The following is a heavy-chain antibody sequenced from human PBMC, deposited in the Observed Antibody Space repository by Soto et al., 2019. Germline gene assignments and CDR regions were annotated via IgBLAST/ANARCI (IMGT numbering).Heavy chain of an antibody. CDR1: GFTFSSFV. D-gene: IGHD2-2*03. Sequence: PGGSLRLSCTASGFTFSSFVMAWVRQAPGKGLEWVSAISGSGDSSYYADSVKDRFTISRDNPTNTLYLQMNNLRAEDTAVYYCAKVGIGMFSHKHHFDHWGQGTNLTVS. J-gene: IGHJ4*02. CDR2: ISGSGDSS. V-gene: IGHV3-23*01. CDR3: AKVGIGMFSHKHHFDH.